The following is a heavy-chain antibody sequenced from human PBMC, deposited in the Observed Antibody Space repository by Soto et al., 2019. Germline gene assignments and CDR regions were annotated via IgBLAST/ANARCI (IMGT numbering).Heavy chain of an antibody. V-gene: IGHV3-33*01. D-gene: IGHD3-16*01. Sequence: PGGSLRLSCAASGFTFSSYGMHWVRQAPGKGLEWVAVIWYDGSNKYYADSVKGRFTISRDNYKNTLYLQMNSLRAEDTAVYYCARGGGGSLGYFDYWGQGTLVTVSS. CDR3: ARGGGGSLGYFDY. CDR1: GFTFSSYG. J-gene: IGHJ4*02. CDR2: IWYDGSNK.